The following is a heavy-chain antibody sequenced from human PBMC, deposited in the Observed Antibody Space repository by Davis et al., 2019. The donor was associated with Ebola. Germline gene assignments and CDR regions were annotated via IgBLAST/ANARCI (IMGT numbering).Heavy chain of an antibody. CDR3: ARDFYYGMDV. CDR1: GGSISSSSYY. J-gene: IGHJ6*02. Sequence: SETLSLTCTVSGGSISSSSYYWGWIRQPPGKGLEWIGSIYYSGSTYYNPSLKSRVTISVDTSKNQFSLKLSSVTAADTAVYYCARDFYYGMDVWGQGTTVTVSS. V-gene: IGHV4-39*07. CDR2: IYYSGST.